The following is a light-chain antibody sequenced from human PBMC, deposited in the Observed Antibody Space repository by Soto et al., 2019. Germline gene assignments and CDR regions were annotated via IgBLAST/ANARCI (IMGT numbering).Light chain of an antibody. Sequence: EIVMTQSPATLSVSPRGRAIPCCRGSQRVRRNFAWYPEKPSQAPRLPLYGASTRATGIPARFSGSGSWTEFTLTISSLQSEDFAVYYCQQYNNWPPWTFGQGTKVESK. CDR1: QRVRRN. V-gene: IGKV3-15*01. J-gene: IGKJ1*01. CDR3: QQYNNWPPWT. CDR2: GAS.